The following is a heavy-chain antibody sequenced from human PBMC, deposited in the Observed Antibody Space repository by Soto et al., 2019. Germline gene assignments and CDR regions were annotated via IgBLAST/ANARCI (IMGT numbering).Heavy chain of an antibody. D-gene: IGHD4-17*01. J-gene: IGHJ4*02. CDR3: ARARAGDYVLDC. Sequence: GGSLRLSCAASGFTFSNYEMNWVRQAPGKGLEWVSYISSSGSTIYYADSVKGPFTISRDNAKNSLYLQMNSLRAEDTAVYYCARARAGDYVLDCWGQGTLVTVSS. V-gene: IGHV3-48*03. CDR2: ISSSGSTI. CDR1: GFTFSNYE.